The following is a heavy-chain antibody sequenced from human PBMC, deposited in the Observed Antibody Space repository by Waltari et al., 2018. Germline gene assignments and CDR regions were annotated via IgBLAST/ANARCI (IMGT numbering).Heavy chain of an antibody. CDR3: ARGRDAFNNLDV. CDR2: INPNTGVT. J-gene: IGHJ3*01. D-gene: IGHD2-15*01. V-gene: IGHV1-2*02. Sequence: QVQLVQSGTEVKKPGASVQVSCKASGYNFTGKFIHWVRQAPGQGLEWMGWINPNTGVTKFAQKFQGRVTMTRDTSITSAYMELTSLRSDDTALYFCARGRDAFNNLDVWGQGTKVIVSS. CDR1: GYNFTGKF.